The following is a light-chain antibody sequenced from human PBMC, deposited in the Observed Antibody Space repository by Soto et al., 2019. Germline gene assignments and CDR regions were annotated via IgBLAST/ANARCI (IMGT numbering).Light chain of an antibody. V-gene: IGKV3-20*01. Sequence: EVVLTQSPGTLSLSPGERATLSCRASQSVRTSDVTWYQHQPGQAPRLLIYGAFNRATDIPDRFSGSGSGTDFTLTISRLEAEDFAVYYWQHCGNSRYTFGQGTRLEIK. J-gene: IGKJ2*01. CDR2: GAF. CDR1: QSVRTSD. CDR3: QHCGNSRYT.